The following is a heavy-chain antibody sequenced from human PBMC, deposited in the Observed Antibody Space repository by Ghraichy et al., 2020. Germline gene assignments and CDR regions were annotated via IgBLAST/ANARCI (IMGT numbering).Heavy chain of an antibody. J-gene: IGHJ4*02. D-gene: IGHD6-13*01. V-gene: IGHV3-66*01. CDR3: AKTGYSSSWPTGTRDY. Sequence: GGSLRLSCAASGFTVSSNYMSWVHQAPGKGLEWVSVIYSGGSTYYADSVKGRFTISRDNSKNTLYLQMNSLRAEDTAVYYCAKTGYSSSWPTGTRDYWGQGTLVTVSS. CDR1: GFTVSSNY. CDR2: IYSGGST.